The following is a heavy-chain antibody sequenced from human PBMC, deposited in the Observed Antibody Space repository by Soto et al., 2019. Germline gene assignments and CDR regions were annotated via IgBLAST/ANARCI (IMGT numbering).Heavy chain of an antibody. J-gene: IGHJ6*03. CDR3: AREGGDLSQRVGGCYMDV. CDR1: GFTFSSYA. Sequence: EVQLVESGGGLVQPGGSLRLSCAASGFTFSSYAMHWVRQAPGKGLEYVSAISSNGGSTYYANSVKGRFTISRDNYKNPLYLQMGSLRAEDMAVYYGAREGGDLSQRVGGCYMDVWGKGTTVTVAS. CDR2: ISSNGGST. D-gene: IGHD3-16*01. V-gene: IGHV3-64*01.